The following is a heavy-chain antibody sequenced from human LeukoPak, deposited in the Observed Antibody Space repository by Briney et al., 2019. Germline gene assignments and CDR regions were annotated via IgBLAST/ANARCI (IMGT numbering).Heavy chain of an antibody. V-gene: IGHV1-46*03. J-gene: IGHJ4*02. CDR1: GYTFTNYY. CDR3: AREGNRYCSGGNCYSDY. Sequence: ASVKVSCKASGYTFTNYYMHWVRQAPGQGLEWMGIINPSGGSTSYAQKFQGRVTMTRDTSTSSVYMELSSLRSEDTAVYYCAREGNRYCSGGNCYSDYWGQGTLVTVSS. D-gene: IGHD2-15*01. CDR2: INPSGGST.